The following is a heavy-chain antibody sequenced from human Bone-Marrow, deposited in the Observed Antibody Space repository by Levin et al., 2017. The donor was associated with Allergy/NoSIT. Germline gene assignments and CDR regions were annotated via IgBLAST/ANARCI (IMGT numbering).Heavy chain of an antibody. J-gene: IGHJ4*02. CDR2: ISSRNTTM. CDR1: GFSFSSYE. V-gene: IGHV3-48*03. Sequence: GGSLRLSCAASGFSFSSYEMNWVRQAPGKGLEWVSYISSRNTTMYYADSVKGRFTISRDNAENSLYLQMNSLRGEDTAVYYCAREGSWSSTWLGNYYFDCWGQGTLVTVSS. D-gene: IGHD6-13*01. CDR3: AREGSWSSTWLGNYYFDC.